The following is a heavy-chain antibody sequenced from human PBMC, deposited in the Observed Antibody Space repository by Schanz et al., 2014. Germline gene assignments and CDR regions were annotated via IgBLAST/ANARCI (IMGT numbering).Heavy chain of an antibody. D-gene: IGHD3-10*01. CDR3: VRQLLWFGESGVDT. J-gene: IGHJ5*02. CDR1: GGSIRRSTYY. CDR2: IYNSGSA. Sequence: QLQLQESGPGLVKPSETLSLTCTVSGGSIRRSTYYWGWIRQPPGKGLEWVASIYNSGSAYYGPPLKIRFTISVEPSKTQFSLRLNSVTASDTAVYYCVRQLLWFGESGVDTWGQGTLVVVSS. V-gene: IGHV4-39*01.